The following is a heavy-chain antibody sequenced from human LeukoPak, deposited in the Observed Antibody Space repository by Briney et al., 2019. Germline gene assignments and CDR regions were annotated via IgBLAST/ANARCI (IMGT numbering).Heavy chain of an antibody. CDR2: IKQDGSEK. D-gene: IGHD1-7*01. CDR3: ARDISELELDY. CDR1: GFTFSSYW. J-gene: IGHJ4*02. V-gene: IGHV3-7*01. Sequence: GGSLRLSCAASGFTFSSYWMSWVRQAPGKGLEWVANIKQDGSEKYYVDSVKGRFTVSRDNAKNSLYLQMNSLRAEDTAVYYCARDISELELDYWGQGTLVTVSS.